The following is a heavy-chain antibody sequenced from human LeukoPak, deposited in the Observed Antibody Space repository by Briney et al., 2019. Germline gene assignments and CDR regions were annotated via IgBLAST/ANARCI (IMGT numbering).Heavy chain of an antibody. CDR2: IIPTFGTA. D-gene: IGHD2-2*01. CDR1: GGTFSSYA. V-gene: IGHV1-69*13. CDR3: ASYIVVTQRTHAFDI. Sequence: SVKVSCKASGGTFSSYAISWVRQAPGQGLEWMGGIIPTFGTANYAQKFQGRVTITADESTSTAYMELSSLRSEDTAVYYCASYIVVTQRTHAFDIRGQGTLVTVSS. J-gene: IGHJ4*02.